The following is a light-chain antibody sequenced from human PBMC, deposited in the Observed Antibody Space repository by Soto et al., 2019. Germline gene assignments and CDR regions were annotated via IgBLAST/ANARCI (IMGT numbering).Light chain of an antibody. CDR2: EVS. Sequence: SALTQPASVSGSPGQSITISCTGTSSDVGGYNYVSWYQQHPGEAPKLMIYEVSNQPSGVSNRFSGSKSGNTASLTISGLQAEDEADYYCSSYKSSDTYVFGTGTKVTVL. J-gene: IGLJ1*01. CDR3: SSYKSSDTYV. V-gene: IGLV2-14*01. CDR1: SSDVGGYNY.